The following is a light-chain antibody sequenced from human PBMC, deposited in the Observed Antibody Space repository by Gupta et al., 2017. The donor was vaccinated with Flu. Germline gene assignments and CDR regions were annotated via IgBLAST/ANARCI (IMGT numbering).Light chain of an antibody. Sequence: DIVMTQSPDSLAVSLGERATINCKSSQTVLYSSNTKDYLTWYQQKPGQPPKLLIYWASTRESGVPDRFIGSGSGTNFTLTISSLQAEDVAVYYCQQYYDPPWTLGQGTKVEIK. J-gene: IGKJ1*01. V-gene: IGKV4-1*01. CDR2: WAS. CDR3: QQYYDPPWT. CDR1: QTVLYSSNTKDY.